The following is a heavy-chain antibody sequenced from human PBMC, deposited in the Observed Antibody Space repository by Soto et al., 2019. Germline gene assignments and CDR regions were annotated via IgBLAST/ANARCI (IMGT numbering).Heavy chain of an antibody. D-gene: IGHD3-22*01. CDR1: GFTFTSSA. CDR3: AAPYYYDSSASQVGI. V-gene: IGHV1-58*01. CDR2: IVVGSGNT. Sequence: SVKVSCKASGFTFTSSAVQWVRQARGQRLEWIGWIVVGSGNTNYAQKFQERVTITRDMSTSTAYMELSSLRSEDTAVSYCAAPYYYDSSASQVGIWGQGTIVIVSS. J-gene: IGHJ3*02.